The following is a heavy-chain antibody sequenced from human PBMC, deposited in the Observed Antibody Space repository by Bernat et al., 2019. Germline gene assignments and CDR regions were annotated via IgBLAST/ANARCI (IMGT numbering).Heavy chain of an antibody. CDR1: GYTFTSYY. CDR2: INPSGGST. CDR3: ATTLLAQGSRCGY. V-gene: IGHV1-46*01. J-gene: IGHJ4*02. Sequence: QVQLVQSGAEVQKLGASVKVSCKASGYTFTSYYMHWVRQAPGQGLEWMGIINPSGGSTSYAQKFQGRVTMTGDTSTSTVYMEMSSLRSEHTAVYYCATTLLAQGSRCGYWGQGTLVTVSS. D-gene: IGHD2-21*01.